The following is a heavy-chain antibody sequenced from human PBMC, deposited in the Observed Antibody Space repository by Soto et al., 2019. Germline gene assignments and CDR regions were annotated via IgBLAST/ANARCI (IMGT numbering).Heavy chain of an antibody. Sequence: QVHLQESGPGLVKPSGTLSLTCAVSGGSITTNWWSRVRQPPGKGLEWIGEIYHSGTTNYNPSLRGRVTISLDKSNNQFSLNLNSVTAADSAIYYFVRHIAVPRTRGFDYWGQGNRVTVSS. V-gene: IGHV4-4*02. CDR3: VRHIAVPRTRGFDY. D-gene: IGHD6-19*01. J-gene: IGHJ4*02. CDR1: GGSITTNW. CDR2: IYHSGTT.